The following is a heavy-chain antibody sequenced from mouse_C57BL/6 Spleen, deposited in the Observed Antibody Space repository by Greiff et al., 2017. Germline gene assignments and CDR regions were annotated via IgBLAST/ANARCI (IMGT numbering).Heavy chain of an antibody. V-gene: IGHV1-82*01. CDR3: ASYYGSSYYYFDY. J-gene: IGHJ2*01. CDR1: GYAFSSSW. D-gene: IGHD1-1*01. CDR2: IYPGDGDT. Sequence: QVQLQQSGPELVKPGASVKISCKASGYAFSSSWMNWVKQRPGKGLEWIGRIYPGDGDTNYNGKFKGKATLAADKSSSTAYMQLSSLTSEASAVYFCASYYGSSYYYFDYWGQGTTLTVSS.